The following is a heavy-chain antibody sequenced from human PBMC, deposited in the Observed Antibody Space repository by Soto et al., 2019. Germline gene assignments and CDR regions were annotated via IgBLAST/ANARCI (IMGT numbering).Heavy chain of an antibody. CDR3: ARVEMATILLIDY. CDR2: IYYSGST. J-gene: IGHJ4*02. Sequence: QLQLQESGPGLVKPSETLSLTCTVSGGSISSSSYYWGWIRQPPGKGLEWIGSIYYSGSTYYNPSLKSRVTISVDTSKNQFSLKLSSVTAADTAVYYCARVEMATILLIDYWGQGTLVTVSS. D-gene: IGHD5-12*01. CDR1: GGSISSSSYY. V-gene: IGHV4-39*01.